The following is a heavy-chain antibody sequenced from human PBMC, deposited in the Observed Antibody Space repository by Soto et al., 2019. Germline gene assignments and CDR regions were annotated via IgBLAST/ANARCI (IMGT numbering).Heavy chain of an antibody. J-gene: IGHJ6*02. CDR3: ASHESYSSSWYPYPYYGMDV. D-gene: IGHD6-13*01. CDR1: GGTFSSYA. V-gene: IGHV1-69*13. Sequence: SVKVSCKASGGTFSSYAISWVRQAPGQGLEWMGGIIPIFGTANYAQKFQGRVTITADESTSTAYMELSSLRSKDTAVYYCASHESYSSSWYPYPYYGMDVWGQGTTVTVS. CDR2: IIPIFGTA.